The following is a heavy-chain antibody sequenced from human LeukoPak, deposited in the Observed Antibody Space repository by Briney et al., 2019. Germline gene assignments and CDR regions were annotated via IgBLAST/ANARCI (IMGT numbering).Heavy chain of an antibody. V-gene: IGHV5-51*01. D-gene: IGHD2-2*01. CDR3: ARQRYCSSTSCWRYYFDY. Sequence: GESLKISCKGSGYSFTSYWIGWVRQMPGKGLEWMGIIYPGDSDTRYSPSFQGQVTISADKSISTAYLQWSSLKASDTAMYYCARQRYCSSTSCWRYYFDYWGQGTLVTVSS. J-gene: IGHJ4*02. CDR1: GYSFTSYW. CDR2: IYPGDSDT.